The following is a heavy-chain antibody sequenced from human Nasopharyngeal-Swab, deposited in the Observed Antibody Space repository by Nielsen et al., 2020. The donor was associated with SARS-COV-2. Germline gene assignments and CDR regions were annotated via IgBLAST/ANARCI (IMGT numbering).Heavy chain of an antibody. CDR3: ARASGYDLGYYYGMDV. Sequence: ESLKISCAASGFTFSSYSVNWVRQAPGKGLEWVSSISSSSSYIYYADSVKGRFTISRDNAKNSLYLQMNSLRAEDTAVYYCARASGYDLGYYYGMDVWGQGTTVTVSS. CDR1: GFTFSSYS. V-gene: IGHV3-21*01. J-gene: IGHJ6*02. CDR2: ISSSSSYI. D-gene: IGHD5-12*01.